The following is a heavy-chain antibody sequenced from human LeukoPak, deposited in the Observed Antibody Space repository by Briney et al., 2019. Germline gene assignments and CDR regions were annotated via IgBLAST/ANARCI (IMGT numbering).Heavy chain of an antibody. V-gene: IGHV3-49*04. CDR3: TSGLYYDSWSDLFDY. J-gene: IGHJ4*02. CDR2: IRRKANGGTT. D-gene: IGHD3-3*01. CDR1: GFTFGDYA. Sequence: GGSLRLSCTASGFTFGDYAMSWVRQAPGKGPEWVGFIRRKANGGTTEYAASVKGRFTISRDDSKSIAYLQMNSLNTEDTAVYYCTSGLYYDSWSDLFDYWGQGTLVTVSS.